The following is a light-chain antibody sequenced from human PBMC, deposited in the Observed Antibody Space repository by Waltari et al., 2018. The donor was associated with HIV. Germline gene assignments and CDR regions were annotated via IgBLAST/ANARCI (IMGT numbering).Light chain of an antibody. V-gene: IGKV1-39*01. J-gene: IGKJ1*01. CDR2: AAS. CDR1: QNISNF. Sequence: DTQMTQSPSSLSASVGDRVTIACRASQNISNFLNWYQQRPGNAPRLLIFAASTLQSGVPSRFSGSGPGTDFTLTISSLQPEDFASYYCQQSYVSPWTFGQGTRVDLK. CDR3: QQSYVSPWT.